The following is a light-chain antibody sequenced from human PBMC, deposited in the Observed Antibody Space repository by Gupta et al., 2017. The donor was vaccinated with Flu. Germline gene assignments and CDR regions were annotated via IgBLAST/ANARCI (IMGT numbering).Light chain of an antibody. CDR3: ATWDDSRRGWV. Sequence: QSVLTQSPSASGTPGQTVIISFSGGTSPTGSNPVNWYHHLPGTAPRLLIYRDNQRPSGVPDRFSGSKSGTSVSLAISGLQSGDEADYYCATWDDSRRGWVFGGGTKLTVL. CDR1: TSPTGSNP. J-gene: IGLJ3*02. CDR2: RDN. V-gene: IGLV1-44*01.